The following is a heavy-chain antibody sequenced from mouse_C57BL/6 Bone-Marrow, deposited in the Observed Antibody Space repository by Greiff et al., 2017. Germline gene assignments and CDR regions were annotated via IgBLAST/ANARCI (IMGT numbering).Heavy chain of an antibody. CDR1: GYSITSGYY. J-gene: IGHJ1*03. CDR3: ARDSNYPYWWFDD. CDR2: ISYDGSN. D-gene: IGHD2-5*01. Sequence: ESGPGLVKPSQSLSLSCSVTGYSITSGYYWNWIRQFPGNKLEWMGYISYDGSNNYNPSFKNRISITRDTSKNPFFLKLSSVTTEDTATYYCARDSNYPYWWFDDWGTGTTVTVSA. V-gene: IGHV3-6*01.